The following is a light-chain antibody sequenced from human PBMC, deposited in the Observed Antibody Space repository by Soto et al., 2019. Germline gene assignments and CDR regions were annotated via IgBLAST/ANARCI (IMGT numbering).Light chain of an antibody. Sequence: QSALTQPASVPGSPGQSITISCTGTSSGVGNYNLVAWYQQHPGKAPKLMIYEGSKRPSGISNRFSGSKSGNTASLTISGLQAEDEADYYCCSFAGSVVFGGGTKLTVL. V-gene: IGLV2-23*01. CDR2: EGS. CDR3: CSFAGSVV. CDR1: SSGVGNYNL. J-gene: IGLJ2*01.